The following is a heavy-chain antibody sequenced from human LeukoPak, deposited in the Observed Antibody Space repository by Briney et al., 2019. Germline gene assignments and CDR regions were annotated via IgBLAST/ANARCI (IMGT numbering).Heavy chain of an antibody. CDR3: AKATGDWYFDL. J-gene: IGHJ2*01. V-gene: IGHV3-9*01. Sequence: GGSLRLSCAASGFTFDDYAMHWVRQAPGKGLEWVSGISWNSGTIGYADSVKGRFTISRDNAKNSLYLQMNSLRPDDTAFYYCAKATGDWYFDLWGRGTLVTVSS. D-gene: IGHD7-27*01. CDR1: GFTFDDYA. CDR2: ISWNSGTI.